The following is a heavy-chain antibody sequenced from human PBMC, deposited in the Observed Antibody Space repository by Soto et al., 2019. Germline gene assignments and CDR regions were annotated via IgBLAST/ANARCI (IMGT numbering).Heavy chain of an antibody. V-gene: IGHV1-69*02. CDR2: IIPILGIA. J-gene: IGHJ4*02. CDR3: ATAPYGDSHIFDY. CDR1: GGTFSSYT. Sequence: QVQLVQSGAEVKKPGSSVKVSCKASGGTFSSYTISWVRQAPGQGLEWMGRIIPILGIANNAHKFQGRVTITADKSTSTAYMELSSLRSEDTAVYYCATAPYGDSHIFDYWGQGTLVTVSS. D-gene: IGHD4-17*01.